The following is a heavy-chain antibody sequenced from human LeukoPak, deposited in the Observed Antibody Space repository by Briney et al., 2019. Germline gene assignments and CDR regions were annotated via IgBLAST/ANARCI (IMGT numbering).Heavy chain of an antibody. CDR2: ISGSGGST. J-gene: IGHJ4*02. CDR1: GFTFSSYA. V-gene: IGHV3-23*01. Sequence: GGSLRLSCAASGFTFSSYAMSWVRQAPGKGLEWVSVISGSGGSTYYADSVKGRFTISRDNSKNTLYLQMNSLRAEDTAVYYCAKDPGLDDDPFFDYWGQGTLVTVSS. CDR3: AKDPGLDDDPFFDY. D-gene: IGHD3/OR15-3a*01.